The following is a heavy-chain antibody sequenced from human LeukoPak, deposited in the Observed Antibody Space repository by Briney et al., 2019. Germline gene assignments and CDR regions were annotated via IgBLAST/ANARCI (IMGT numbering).Heavy chain of an antibody. Sequence: ASVKVSCKASGYTFTGYYMHWVRQAPGQGLEWMGWINPNSGGTNYAPKFQGRVTMTRDTSISTGYMELSGLTSDDTAVYFCATYYSDTSARDWGQGTLVTVSS. CDR2: INPNSGGT. V-gene: IGHV1-2*02. CDR1: GYTFTGYY. CDR3: ATYYSDTSARD. D-gene: IGHD3-22*01. J-gene: IGHJ4*02.